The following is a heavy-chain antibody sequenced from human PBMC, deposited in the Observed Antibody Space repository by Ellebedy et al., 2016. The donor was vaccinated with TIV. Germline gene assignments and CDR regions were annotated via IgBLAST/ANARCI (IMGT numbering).Heavy chain of an antibody. CDR1: GFILSNSG. J-gene: IGHJ6*02. CDR2: IRFDGNNA. D-gene: IGHD1/OR15-1a*01. CDR3: AKDRNNYGGAPYNGLDI. Sequence: GGSLRLSCAASGFILSNSGMNWVRQAPGKGLEWVAFIRFDGNNANYADSAKGRFTISRDNSQNTLYLQMNSLRAEDTAVYYCAKDRNNYGGAPYNGLDIWGQGTTVTVSS. V-gene: IGHV3-30*02.